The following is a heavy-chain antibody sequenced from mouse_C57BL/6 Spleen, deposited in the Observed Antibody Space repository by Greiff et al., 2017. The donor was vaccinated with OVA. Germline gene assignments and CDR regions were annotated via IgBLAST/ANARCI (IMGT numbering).Heavy chain of an antibody. V-gene: IGHV1-15*01. CDR3: TRKSEYLYYFDY. CDR2: IDPETGGT. Sequence: QVQLQQSGAELVRPGASVTLSCKASGYTFTDYEMHWVKQTPVHGLEWIGAIDPETGGTAYNQKFKGKAILTADKSSSTAYMELRGLTSEDSAVYYCTRKSEYLYYFDYWGQGTTLTVSS. J-gene: IGHJ2*01. CDR1: GYTFTDYE. D-gene: IGHD2-10*02.